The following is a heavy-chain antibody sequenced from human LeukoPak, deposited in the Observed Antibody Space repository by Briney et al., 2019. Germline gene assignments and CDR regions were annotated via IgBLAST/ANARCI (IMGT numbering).Heavy chain of an antibody. V-gene: IGHV3-23*01. D-gene: IGHD3-3*01. Sequence: GGSLRLSCAASGLTFSSYAMSWVRQAPGKGLEWVSAISGSGGSTYYADSVKGRFTISRDNSKNTLYLQMNSLRAEDTAVYYCAKTTYYDFWSGYPFDYWGQGTLVTVSS. CDR2: ISGSGGST. CDR1: GLTFSSYA. CDR3: AKTTYYDFWSGYPFDY. J-gene: IGHJ4*02.